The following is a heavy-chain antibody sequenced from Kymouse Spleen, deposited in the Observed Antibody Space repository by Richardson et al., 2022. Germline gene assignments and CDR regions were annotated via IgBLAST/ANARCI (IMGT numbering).Heavy chain of an antibody. D-gene: IGHD2-21*02. CDR3: ARVTASYYYYGMDV. J-gene: IGHJ6*02. V-gene: IGHV4-34*01. CDR2: INHSGST. Sequence: QVQLQQWGAGLLKPSETLSLTCAVYGGSFSGYYWSWIRQPPGKGLEWIGEINHSGSTNYNPSLKSRVTISVDTSKNQFSLKLSSVTAADTAVYYCARVTASYYYYGMDVWGQGTTVTVSS. CDR1: GGSFSGYY.